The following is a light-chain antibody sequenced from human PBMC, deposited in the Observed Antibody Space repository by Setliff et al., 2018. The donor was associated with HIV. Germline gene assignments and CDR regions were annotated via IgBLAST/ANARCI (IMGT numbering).Light chain of an antibody. CDR3: QTWYTGIFV. CDR2: LNSDGSH. CDR1: RGHSSYA. Sequence: QPVLTQSPSASASLGASVKLTCTLSRGHSSYAIAWHQQQPEKGPRYLMKLNSDGSHSKGDGIPDRFSGSSSGAERYLTISSLQSDDEADYYCQTWYTGIFVFGTGTKVTVL. V-gene: IGLV4-69*01. J-gene: IGLJ1*01.